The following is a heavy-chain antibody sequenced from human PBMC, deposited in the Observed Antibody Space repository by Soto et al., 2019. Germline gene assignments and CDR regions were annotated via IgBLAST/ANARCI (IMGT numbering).Heavy chain of an antibody. J-gene: IGHJ4*02. V-gene: IGHV1-46*01. CDR2: INPSGGST. CDR3: ARGIQLWRGDY. D-gene: IGHD5-18*01. CDR1: GYTFTSYY. Sequence: QVQLVQSGAEVKKPGASVKVSCKASGYTFTSYYMHWVRQAPGQGLEWMGIINPSGGSTSYAQKFQGSVAMTRDTSRSTVYMELSGLRSEDTAVYYCARGIQLWRGDYWGQGTLVTVSS.